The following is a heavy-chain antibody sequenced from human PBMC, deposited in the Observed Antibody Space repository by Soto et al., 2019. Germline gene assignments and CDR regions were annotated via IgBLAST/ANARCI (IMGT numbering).Heavy chain of an antibody. J-gene: IGHJ5*02. Sequence: QLQLQESGSGLVKPSQTLSLTCAVSGGSISSGGYSWSWIRQPPGKGLEWIGHTYHSGSTYYNPSLKRRVTISVDRSKNQFSLKLGSVTAADTAVYYCARGGSMGARKYNWFDPWGQGTLVTVSS. CDR3: ARGGSMGARKYNWFDP. CDR2: TYHSGST. D-gene: IGHD1-26*01. CDR1: GGSISSGGYS. V-gene: IGHV4-30-2*01.